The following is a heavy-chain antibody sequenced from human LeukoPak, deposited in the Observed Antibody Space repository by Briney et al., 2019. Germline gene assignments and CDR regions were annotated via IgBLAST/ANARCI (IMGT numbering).Heavy chain of an antibody. D-gene: IGHD3-22*01. CDR1: GYTFTSYG. Sequence: ASVKVSCKASGYTFTSYGISWVRQAPRQGLEWMGWISAYNGNTNYAQKLQGRVTMTTDTSTSTAYMELRSLRSDDTAVYYCARDGEDYYDSSGYSLWGQGTLVTVSS. CDR2: ISAYNGNT. J-gene: IGHJ4*02. CDR3: ARDGEDYYDSSGYSL. V-gene: IGHV1-18*01.